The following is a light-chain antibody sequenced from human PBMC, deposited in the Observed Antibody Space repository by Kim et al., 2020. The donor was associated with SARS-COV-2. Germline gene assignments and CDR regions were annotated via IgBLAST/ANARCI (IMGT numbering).Light chain of an antibody. Sequence: DIQMTQSPSFLSASVGDRATITCRASQSIGDWLAWYHQTPGSAPKLLIYQSSILPTGVPSRFNGSGSGTDFTLTISGLQSDDFGSYYCLQYNNYPKTFGPGTKVDIK. CDR3: LQYNNYPKT. CDR2: QSS. CDR1: QSIGDW. V-gene: IGKV1-5*03. J-gene: IGKJ1*01.